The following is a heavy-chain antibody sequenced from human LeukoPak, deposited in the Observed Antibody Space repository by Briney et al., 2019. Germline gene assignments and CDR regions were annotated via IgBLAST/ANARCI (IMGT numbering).Heavy chain of an antibody. D-gene: IGHD5-18*01. CDR2: ISSSSSTI. Sequence: GGSLRLSCAASGFTFSSYSMNWVRQAPGKGLEWVSYISSSSSTIYYADSVKGRFTISRDNAKNSLYLQMNSLRAEDTAVYYCARDLMSYGYGYWGQGTLVTVSS. CDR1: GFTFSSYS. V-gene: IGHV3-48*04. J-gene: IGHJ4*02. CDR3: ARDLMSYGYGY.